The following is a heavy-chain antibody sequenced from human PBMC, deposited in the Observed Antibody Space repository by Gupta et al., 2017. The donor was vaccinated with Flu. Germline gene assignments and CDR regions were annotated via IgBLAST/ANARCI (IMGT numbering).Heavy chain of an antibody. J-gene: IGHJ4*02. D-gene: IGHD5-18*01. V-gene: IGHV3-30*18. CDR3: AKDPIQLWLQYYFDY. CDR2: ISYDGSNK. Sequence: QVQLVESGGGVVQPGRSLRLSCAASGFTFSTYGMHWVRQAPGKGLEWVAVISYDGSNKYYADSVKGRFTISRDNSKNTLYLQMNSLRAEDTAVYYCAKDPIQLWLQYYFDYWGQGTLVTVSS. CDR1: GFTFSTYG.